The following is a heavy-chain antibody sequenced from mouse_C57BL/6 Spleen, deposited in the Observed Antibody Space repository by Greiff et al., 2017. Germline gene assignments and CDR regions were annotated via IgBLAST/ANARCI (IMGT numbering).Heavy chain of an antibody. CDR1: GFTFSDYG. J-gene: IGHJ4*01. V-gene: IGHV5-17*01. Sequence: EVHLVESGGGLVKPGGSLKLSCAASGFTFSDYGMHWVRQAPEKGLEWVAYISSGSSTIYYADTVKGRFTISRDNAKNTLFLQMTSLRSEDTAMYYCANYGSSHYYAMDYWGQGTSVTVSS. D-gene: IGHD1-1*01. CDR2: ISSGSSTI. CDR3: ANYGSSHYYAMDY.